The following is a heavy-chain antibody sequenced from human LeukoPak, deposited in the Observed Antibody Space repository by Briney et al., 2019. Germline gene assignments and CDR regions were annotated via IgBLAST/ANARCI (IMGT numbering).Heavy chain of an antibody. CDR2: IYYSGST. D-gene: IGHD4-17*01. V-gene: IGHV4-39*07. CDR3: ARVWLGAYGDYYGMDV. CDR1: GGSISSSSYY. J-gene: IGHJ6*02. Sequence: SETLSLTCTVSGGSISSSSYYWGWIRQPPGKGLVWIGSIYYSGSTYYNPSLKSRVTISVDTSKNQFSLKLSSVTAADTAVYYCARVWLGAYGDYYGMDVWGQGTTVTVSS.